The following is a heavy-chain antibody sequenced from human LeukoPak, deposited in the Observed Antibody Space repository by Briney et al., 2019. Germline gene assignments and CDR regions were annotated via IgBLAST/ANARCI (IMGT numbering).Heavy chain of an antibody. V-gene: IGHV1-2*02. CDR2: INPNSGGT. CDR1: EYTFTGYY. CDR3: AREMVATGYFDY. Sequence: GASVKVSCKASEYTFTGYYMHWVRQAPGQGLEWMGWINPNSGGTNYAQKFQGRVTMTRDTSISTAYMELSRLRSDDTAVYYCAREMVATGYFDYWGQGTLVTVSS. D-gene: IGHD5-12*01. J-gene: IGHJ4*02.